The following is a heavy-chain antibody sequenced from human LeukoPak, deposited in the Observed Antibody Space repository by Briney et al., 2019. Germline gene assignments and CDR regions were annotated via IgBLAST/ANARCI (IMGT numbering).Heavy chain of an antibody. Sequence: PSETLSLTCTVTGGSISSHNWCWIRQPPGKGLGWIANIYYSGSTNYNPSLKGPVTLSIDTSKKQFSLKLSSVTAEDTAVYYCARRVAVAGRDSYGMDVWGQGTRDTVSS. CDR1: GGSISSHN. D-gene: IGHD6-19*01. J-gene: IGHJ6*01. CDR2: IYYSGST. CDR3: ARRVAVAGRDSYGMDV. V-gene: IGHV4-59*08.